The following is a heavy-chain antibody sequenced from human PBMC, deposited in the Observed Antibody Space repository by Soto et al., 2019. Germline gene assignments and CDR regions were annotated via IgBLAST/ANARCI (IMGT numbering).Heavy chain of an antibody. CDR3: AKVEYYYDSSGFGY. J-gene: IGHJ4*02. D-gene: IGHD3-22*01. Sequence: GESLTLSCAASGFTFSSYAMSWVRQAPGKGLEWVSAISGIGGSTYYADSVKGRFTISRDNSKNTLYLQMNSLRAEDTAVYYCAKVEYYYDSSGFGYWGQGTLVTVSS. CDR1: GFTFSSYA. CDR2: ISGIGGST. V-gene: IGHV3-23*01.